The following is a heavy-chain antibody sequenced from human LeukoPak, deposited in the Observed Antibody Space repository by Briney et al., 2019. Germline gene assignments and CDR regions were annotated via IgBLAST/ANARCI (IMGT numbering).Heavy chain of an antibody. V-gene: IGHV3-23*01. Sequence: GGSLRLSCAASGFTFSSYAMNWVRQAPGTGLEWFSTISGSGGSTYYATSVKGRFTITRDNSKNTLYLQMNSLRAEDTAVYYCAKVGRSGWPYYMDVWGKETTVTVSS. CDR2: ISGSGGST. D-gene: IGHD6-19*01. CDR3: AKVGRSGWPYYMDV. CDR1: GFTFSSYA. J-gene: IGHJ6*03.